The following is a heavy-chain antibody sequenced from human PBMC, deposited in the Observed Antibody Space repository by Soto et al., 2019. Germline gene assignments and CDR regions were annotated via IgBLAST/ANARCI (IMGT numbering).Heavy chain of an antibody. V-gene: IGHV1-69*13. CDR1: GGTFSSYA. Sequence: ASVKVSCKASGGTFSSYAISWVRQAPGQGLEWMGGIIPIFGTANYAQKFQGRVTITADESTSTAYMELSSLKSEDTAVYYCATQFGSAVPRYWGQGTLFTVSS. CDR2: IIPIFGTA. J-gene: IGHJ4*02. D-gene: IGHD2-2*01. CDR3: ATQFGSAVPRY.